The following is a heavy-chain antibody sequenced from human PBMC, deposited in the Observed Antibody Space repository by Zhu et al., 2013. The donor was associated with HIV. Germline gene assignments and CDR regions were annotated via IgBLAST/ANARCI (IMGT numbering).Heavy chain of an antibody. V-gene: IGHV1-18*01. CDR2: ISAYNGNT. D-gene: IGHD3-10*01. CDR3: ARAGSGSEYYYYYGMDV. CDR1: GYTFTSYG. Sequence: QVQLVQSGAEVKKPGASVKVSCKASGYTFTSYGISWVRQAPGQGLEWMGWISAYNGNTNYAQKLQGRVTMTTDTSTSTAYMELRSLRSDDTAVYYCARAGSGSEYYYYYGMDVWGQGTTVTVSS. J-gene: IGHJ6*02.